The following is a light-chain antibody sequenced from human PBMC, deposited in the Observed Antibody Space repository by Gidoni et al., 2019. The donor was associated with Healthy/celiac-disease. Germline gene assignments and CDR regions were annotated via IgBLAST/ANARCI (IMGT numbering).Light chain of an antibody. Sequence: EIVLTQSPATLSLSPGERATLSCRASQSVSSYLAWYQQKPGQAPRLLIYDASNRASGIPARFSGSGSGTDFTLTLSSLEPEDFAVYYCQQRSNWPPSFXXXTKLEIK. V-gene: IGKV3-11*01. CDR1: QSVSSY. CDR2: DAS. J-gene: IGKJ2*03. CDR3: QQRSNWPPS.